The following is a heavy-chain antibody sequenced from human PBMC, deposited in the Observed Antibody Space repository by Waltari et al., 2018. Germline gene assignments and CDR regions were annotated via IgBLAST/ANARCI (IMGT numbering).Heavy chain of an antibody. D-gene: IGHD5-18*01. V-gene: IGHV4-59*01. J-gene: IGHJ4*02. Sequence: QVQLQESGPGLVKPSETLSLTCTVSGDSIRGSYWSWIRQSPGKGLEWIGFIYSGGTTYYNPSLKSRATISVDTSKNQFALEISSVTAADTAVYYCARGGYGRFYFDYWGQGTLVTVSS. CDR2: IYSGGTT. CDR3: ARGGYGRFYFDY. CDR1: GDSIRGSY.